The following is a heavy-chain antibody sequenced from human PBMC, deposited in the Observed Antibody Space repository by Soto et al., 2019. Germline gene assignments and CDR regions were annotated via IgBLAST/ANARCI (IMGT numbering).Heavy chain of an antibody. D-gene: IGHD3-10*01. Sequence: QVQLVQSGAEIQKPGSSVNVSCQSSGGTFNTYAMNWVRQAPGQGPEWMGDISPMFGAANYAPKFQGRVTITADGSTGSSYMQFSSLTSEDTALYFCAREVQVHTPSFVYWGQGTLVTVSS. CDR3: AREVQVHTPSFVY. V-gene: IGHV1-69*19. CDR2: ISPMFGAA. J-gene: IGHJ4*02. CDR1: GGTFNTYA.